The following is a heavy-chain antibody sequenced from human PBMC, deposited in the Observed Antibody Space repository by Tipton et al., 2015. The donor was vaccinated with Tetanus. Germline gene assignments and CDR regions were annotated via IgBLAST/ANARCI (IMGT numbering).Heavy chain of an antibody. CDR1: GDSVSTGNFY. CDR2: IHHSGLT. J-gene: IGHJ3*02. CDR3: ARNVYTVTNDAFDI. D-gene: IGHD4-11*01. Sequence: TLSLTCTVSGDSVSTGNFYWSWIGQPPGQGLEWIAFIHHSGLTFSNPSLKIRVSISIDTSQNQFSLRSTSVTAADTAVYFCARNVYTVTNDAFDIWGHGTLVNVSS. V-gene: IGHV4-30-4*01.